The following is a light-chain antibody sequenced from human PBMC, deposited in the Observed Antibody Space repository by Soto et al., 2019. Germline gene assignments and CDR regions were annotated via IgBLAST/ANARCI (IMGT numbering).Light chain of an antibody. J-gene: IGKJ5*01. Sequence: EIVLTQSPGTLSLSPWERATLSCRASQSVSSSYLAWYQKKPGQAPRLLIYGASSRAAGIPDRFSGSGSGTDFTLTISRLVPEDFAVYYCQQYDTWPSITFGQGTRLEIK. CDR3: QQYDTWPSIT. CDR1: QSVSSSY. V-gene: IGKV3-20*01. CDR2: GAS.